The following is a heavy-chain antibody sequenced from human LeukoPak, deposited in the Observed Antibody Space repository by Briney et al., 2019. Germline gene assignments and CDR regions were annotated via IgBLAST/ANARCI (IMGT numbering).Heavy chain of an antibody. Sequence: GGSLRLSCAAFGFTFSGYWMHWVRQAPGKGLVRVSRINFDGSSTTYADSVKGRFTVSRDNAKSTQYLQMNSLRAEDTAVYYCVREPVLDEHNSASPYWGQGTLVTVSS. CDR1: GFTFSGYW. D-gene: IGHD2-2*01. J-gene: IGHJ4*02. V-gene: IGHV3-74*01. CDR2: INFDGSST. CDR3: VREPVLDEHNSASPY.